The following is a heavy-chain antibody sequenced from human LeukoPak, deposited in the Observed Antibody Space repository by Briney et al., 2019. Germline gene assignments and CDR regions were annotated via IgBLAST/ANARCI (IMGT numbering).Heavy chain of an antibody. V-gene: IGHV3-23*01. CDR2: ISGSGGTT. CDR1: GFTFSSYA. J-gene: IGHJ4*02. Sequence: PGGSLRLSCAASGFTFSSYAMSWVRQAPGKGLEWVSAISGSGGTTYYADSVKGRFTISRDNSKNTLYLQMNSLRAEDTAVCYCAKEAWEYSSSARFDYWGQGTLVTVSS. CDR3: AKEAWEYSSSARFDY. D-gene: IGHD6-6*01.